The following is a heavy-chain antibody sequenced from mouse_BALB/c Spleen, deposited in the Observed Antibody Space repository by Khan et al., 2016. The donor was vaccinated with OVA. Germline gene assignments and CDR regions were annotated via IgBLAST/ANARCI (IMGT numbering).Heavy chain of an antibody. D-gene: IGHD2-14*01. CDR2: INPSNGYT. Sequence: VELVESGAELARPGASVKMSCKASGYTFTSYTIHWIKLRPGQGLEWIGFINPSNGYTNYNQKFKDKATLTADKSSTTVYMQLSSLTSDDSAVYNCVRDGADHRNDGWFAYWGQGTLGTVYA. V-gene: IGHV1-4*01. CDR3: VRDGADHRNDGWFAY. J-gene: IGHJ3*01. CDR1: GYTFTSYT.